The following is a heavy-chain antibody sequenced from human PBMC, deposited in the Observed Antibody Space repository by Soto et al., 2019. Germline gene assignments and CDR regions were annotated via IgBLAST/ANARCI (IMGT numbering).Heavy chain of an antibody. CDR3: ARHLLGAGYFDY. V-gene: IGHV4-59*08. D-gene: IGHD6-25*01. CDR2: IYYSGST. J-gene: IGHJ4*02. CDR1: GGSINNYY. Sequence: SETLSLTCTVSGGSINNYYWSWIRQPPGKGLEWIGYIYYSGSTNSNPSLKSRVTISVDTSNNQFSLTLSSVTAADTAVYYCARHLLGAGYFDYWGQGTLVTVSS.